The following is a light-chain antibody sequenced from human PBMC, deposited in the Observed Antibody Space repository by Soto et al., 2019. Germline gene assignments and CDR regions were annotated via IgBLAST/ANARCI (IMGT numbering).Light chain of an antibody. Sequence: DIQMTQSPSSLSASVGDRVTITCRASQSVGTYLSWYQKKEGKAPKLLINVASTLQSGVPSRFSGSGSGTEFTLTISSLQSEDFATYYCQQYKSFWTFGQGTKVDIK. V-gene: IGKV1-5*01. CDR3: QQYKSFWT. CDR2: VAS. CDR1: QSVGTY. J-gene: IGKJ1*01.